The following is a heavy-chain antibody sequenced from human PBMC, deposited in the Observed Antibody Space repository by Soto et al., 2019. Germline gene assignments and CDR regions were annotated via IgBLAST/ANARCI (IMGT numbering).Heavy chain of an antibody. V-gene: IGHV3-11*01. CDR1: GFTFSDYY. CDR3: ARDQYYYDSSGYYFGSWFDP. Sequence: PGGSLRLSCAASGFTFSDYYMSWIRQAPGKGLEWVSYISSSGSTIYYADSVKGRFTISRDNAKNSLYLQMNSLRAGDTAVYYCARDQYYYDSSGYYFGSWFDPWGQGTLVTVSS. CDR2: ISSSGSTI. J-gene: IGHJ5*02. D-gene: IGHD3-22*01.